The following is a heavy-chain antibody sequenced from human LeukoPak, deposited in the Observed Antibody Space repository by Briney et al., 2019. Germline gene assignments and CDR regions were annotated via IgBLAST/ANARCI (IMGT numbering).Heavy chain of an antibody. V-gene: IGHV4-59*01. CDR1: GGSISSYY. J-gene: IGHJ5*02. Sequence: PSETLSLTCTVSGGSISSYYWSWIRQPPGKGLEWIGYIHYSGSTNYNPSLKSRVTISVDTSKNQFSLKLRSVTAADTAVYYCAREGYCTNGVCSNWFDPWGQGTLVTVSS. D-gene: IGHD2-8*01. CDR3: AREGYCTNGVCSNWFDP. CDR2: IHYSGST.